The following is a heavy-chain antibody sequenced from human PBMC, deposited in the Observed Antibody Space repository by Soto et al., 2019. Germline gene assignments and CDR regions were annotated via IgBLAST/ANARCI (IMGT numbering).Heavy chain of an antibody. CDR1: GGTFRNSA. D-gene: IGHD1-7*01. V-gene: IGHV1-69*13. CDR3: AVSNSTTHHCFDT. J-gene: IGHJ5*02. CDR2: SNPIFGAP. Sequence: SVKVSCKASGGTFRNSAIYWVRQAPGQGLVWMGGSNPIFGAPYYAQTFQGRVTITADESTGTVYMDLSRLRSEDTAVYYCAVSNSTTHHCFDTWDQGTLVTVSS.